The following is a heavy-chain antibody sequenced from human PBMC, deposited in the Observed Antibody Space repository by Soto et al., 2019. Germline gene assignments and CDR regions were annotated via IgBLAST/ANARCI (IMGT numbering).Heavy chain of an antibody. CDR3: ARRYCSSATCPRNYYGMDV. CDR1: GYSFTIYC. D-gene: IGHD2-2*01. Sequence: GESVKSSGKGSGYSFTIYCISWVLQMPWKGLEWMGRIDPIDSYTTYSPSFQGHVTISTDKSINTAYLQWSSLKASDTAMYYCARRYCSSATCPRNYYGMDVWGQGTTVTVSS. V-gene: IGHV5-10-1*01. J-gene: IGHJ6*02. CDR2: IDPIDSYT.